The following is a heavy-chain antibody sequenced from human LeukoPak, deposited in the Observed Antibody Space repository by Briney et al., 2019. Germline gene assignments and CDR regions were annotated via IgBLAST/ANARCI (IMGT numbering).Heavy chain of an antibody. D-gene: IGHD1-1*01. Sequence: KSSETLSLTCTVSGGSISTYYWSWIRQPPGKGLEWIGYIYTAESTNYNPSLESRVTISVDTSKNQFSLMLSFVTAADTAFYYCARRRTTGTTGYFDYWGQGILVTVSS. J-gene: IGHJ4*02. CDR1: GGSISTYY. CDR3: ARRRTTGTTGYFDY. CDR2: IYTAEST. V-gene: IGHV4-4*09.